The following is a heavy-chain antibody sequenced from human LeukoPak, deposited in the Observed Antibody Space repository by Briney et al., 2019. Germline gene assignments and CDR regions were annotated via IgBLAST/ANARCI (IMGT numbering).Heavy chain of an antibody. J-gene: IGHJ5*02. CDR1: GFTFSSYS. CDR2: ISGSGGST. Sequence: GGSLRLSCAASGFTFSSYSMSWVRQAPGKGLEWVSVISGSGGSTYYVDSVKGRFTISRDNSKNTLSLQMNSLRAEDTAVYYCAKGDSGYYYDSSGYLNWFDPWGQGTLVTVSS. CDR3: AKGDSGYYYDSSGYLNWFDP. V-gene: IGHV3-23*01. D-gene: IGHD3-22*01.